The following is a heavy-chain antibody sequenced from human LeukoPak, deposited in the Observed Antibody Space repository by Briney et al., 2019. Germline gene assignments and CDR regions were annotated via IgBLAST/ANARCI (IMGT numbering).Heavy chain of an antibody. V-gene: IGHV4-34*01. CDR2: INHSGST. J-gene: IGHJ4*02. D-gene: IGHD4-23*01. Sequence: SETLSLTCAVYGGSFSGYYWSWIRQPPGKGLEWIGEINHSGSTNYNPSLKSRVNISVDTSKNQFSLKLSSVTAADTAVYYCATRTYGGNSPFDYWGQGTLVTVSS. CDR3: ATRTYGGNSPFDY. CDR1: GGSFSGYY.